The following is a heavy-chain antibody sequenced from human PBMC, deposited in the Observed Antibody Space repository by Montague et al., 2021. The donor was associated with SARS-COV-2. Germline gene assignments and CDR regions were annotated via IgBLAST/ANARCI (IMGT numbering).Heavy chain of an antibody. J-gene: IGHJ6*02. Sequence: SLRLSCAASGFTFSSYAMHLVRQAPGKGLEWVAVISYDGSNKYYADSVKGRFTISRDNSKNTLYLQMNSLRAEDTAVYYCARDREITMVRGAPLYGMDVWGQGTTVTVSS. V-gene: IGHV3-30-3*01. CDR3: ARDREITMVRGAPLYGMDV. D-gene: IGHD3-10*01. CDR2: ISYDGSNK. CDR1: GFTFSSYA.